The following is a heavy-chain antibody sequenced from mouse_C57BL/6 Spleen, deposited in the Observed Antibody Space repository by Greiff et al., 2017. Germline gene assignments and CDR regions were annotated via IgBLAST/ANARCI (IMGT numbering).Heavy chain of an antibody. J-gene: IGHJ2*01. CDR3: AREGLDY. V-gene: IGHV1-52*01. Sequence: QVHVKQPGAELVRPGSSVKLSCKASGYTFTSYWMHWVKQRPIQGLEWIGNIDPSDSDTHYNQKFKDKATLTVEKSSSTAYKQLSRLASEDSAVYYCAREGLDYWGQGTTLTVSS. CDR1: GYTFTSYW. CDR2: IDPSDSDT. D-gene: IGHD2-4*01.